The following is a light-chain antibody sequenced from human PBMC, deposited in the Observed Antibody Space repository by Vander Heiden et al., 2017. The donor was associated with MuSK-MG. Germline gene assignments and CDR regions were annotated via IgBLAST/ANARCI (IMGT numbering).Light chain of an antibody. V-gene: IGKV3-11*01. CDR3: QQRSNWPRS. Sequence: VLTQAPVTLSLSPGERDTLSCRASESVFKYLAWYQQRPGQSPRLLIFDASSRATGVPARFSGTGSGTDFTLTIRSLEPEDSAVYYCQQRSNWPRSFGQGTRLEI. J-gene: IGKJ5*01. CDR2: DAS. CDR1: ESVFKY.